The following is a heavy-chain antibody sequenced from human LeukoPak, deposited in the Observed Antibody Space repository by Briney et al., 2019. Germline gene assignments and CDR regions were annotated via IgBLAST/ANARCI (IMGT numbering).Heavy chain of an antibody. Sequence: GGSLRLSCAACGFTFSSSGMHWVRQAPGKALEWLAFMWHDRSDTHDAHSLQGPFTTPRDNSKNTLLLQMNSLRAEDTAVYSCATDRRSRWYGPIDYWGQGTLVTVSS. D-gene: IGHD6-13*01. J-gene: IGHJ4*02. CDR3: ATDRRSRWYGPIDY. V-gene: IGHV3-30*02. CDR2: MWHDRSDT. CDR1: GFTFSSSG.